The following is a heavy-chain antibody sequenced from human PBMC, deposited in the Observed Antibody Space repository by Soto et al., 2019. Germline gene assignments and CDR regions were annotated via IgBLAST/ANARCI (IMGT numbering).Heavy chain of an antibody. Sequence: QVQLVQSGAEVKKPGASVKVSCKASGYTFTSYGISWVRQAPGQGLEWMGWISAYNGNTNYAQKLQGRDSMTTDTSRSTADMELRSLRSDDTAVYYCARDILSGGYEGAVNGYWGQGNLVTVSS. V-gene: IGHV1-18*01. J-gene: IGHJ4*02. D-gene: IGHD1-26*01. CDR3: ARDILSGGYEGAVNGY. CDR1: GYTFTSYG. CDR2: ISAYNGNT.